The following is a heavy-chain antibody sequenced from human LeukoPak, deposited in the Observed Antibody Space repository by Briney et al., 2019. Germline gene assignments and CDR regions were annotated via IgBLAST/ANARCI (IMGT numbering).Heavy chain of an antibody. Sequence: GGSLRLFCAASGFTFSSYSMNWVRQAPGKGLEWVSYISSSSSYIYYADSVKGRFTISRDNAKNSLYLQMNSLRAEDTAVYYCARVIRAAAGNVFDYWGQGTLVTVSS. D-gene: IGHD6-13*01. CDR2: ISSSSSYI. CDR1: GFTFSSYS. V-gene: IGHV3-21*01. CDR3: ARVIRAAAGNVFDY. J-gene: IGHJ4*02.